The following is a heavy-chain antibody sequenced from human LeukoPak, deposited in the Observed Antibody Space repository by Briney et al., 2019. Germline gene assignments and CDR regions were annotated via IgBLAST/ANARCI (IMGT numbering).Heavy chain of an antibody. CDR2: ISAYNGNT. CDR3: ARDPGSSWPNDAFDI. D-gene: IGHD6-13*01. V-gene: IGHV1-18*01. J-gene: IGHJ3*02. Sequence: ASVNVSCKASGYTFTSYGISWVRQAPGQGLEWMGWISAYNGNTNYAQKLQGRVTMTTDTSTSTAYMELRSLRSDDTAVYYCARDPGSSWPNDAFDIWGQGTMVTASS. CDR1: GYTFTSYG.